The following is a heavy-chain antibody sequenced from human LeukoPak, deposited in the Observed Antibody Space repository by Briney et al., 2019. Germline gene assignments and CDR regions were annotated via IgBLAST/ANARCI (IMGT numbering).Heavy chain of an antibody. CDR3: AREVPQYSGSYNY. V-gene: IGHV3-21*01. J-gene: IGHJ4*02. Sequence: TAGGSLRLSCAASGFTFSSYSMNWVRQAPGKGLECVSSISSSSSSIYYADSVKGRFTISRDNAKNSLYLQMNSLRAEDTAVYYCAREVPQYSGSYNYWGQGTLVTVSS. D-gene: IGHD1-26*01. CDR2: ISSSSSSI. CDR1: GFTFSSYS.